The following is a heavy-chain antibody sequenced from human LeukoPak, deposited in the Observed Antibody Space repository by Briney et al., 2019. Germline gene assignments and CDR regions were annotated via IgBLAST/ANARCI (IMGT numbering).Heavy chain of an antibody. CDR3: SRDPTMVRGVTDY. CDR2: SRNKAYSYTT. J-gene: IGHJ4*02. V-gene: IGHV3-72*01. CDR1: GFTFSDHY. Sequence: GGSLRLSCAASGFTFSDHYVDWVRQAPGEGLEWVGRSRNKAYSYTTEYAASVKGRFSISRDDSRNSVYLQMNSLKIEDTAAYYCSRDPTMVRGVTDYWGQGTLVTVSS. D-gene: IGHD3-10*01.